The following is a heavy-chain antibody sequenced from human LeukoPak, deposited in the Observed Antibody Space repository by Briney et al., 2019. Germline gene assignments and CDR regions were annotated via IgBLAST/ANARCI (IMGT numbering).Heavy chain of an antibody. CDR3: AGGAGY. CDR2: INQDGRDR. Sequence: GGSLRLSCAASGFTFSDYYMSWIRQAPGKGLEWVANINQDGRDRSYVDSVRGRFTISRDNARNSLYLQMNSLRAEDTAMYYCAGGAGYWGQGTLVTVSS. CDR1: GFTFSDYY. J-gene: IGHJ4*02. V-gene: IGHV3-7*01.